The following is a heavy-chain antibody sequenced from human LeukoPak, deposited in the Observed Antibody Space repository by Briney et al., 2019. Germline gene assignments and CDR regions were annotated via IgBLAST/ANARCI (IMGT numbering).Heavy chain of an antibody. D-gene: IGHD3-9*01. Sequence: SETLSLTCTVSGGSISSGGYYWSWIRQHPGKGLEWIGYIYYSGSTYYNPSLKSRVTISVDTSKNQFSLKLSSVTAADTAVYYCAKLYFDSTYYFDYWGQGTLVTVSS. V-gene: IGHV4-31*03. CDR1: GGSISSGGYY. J-gene: IGHJ4*02. CDR2: IYYSGST. CDR3: AKLYFDSTYYFDY.